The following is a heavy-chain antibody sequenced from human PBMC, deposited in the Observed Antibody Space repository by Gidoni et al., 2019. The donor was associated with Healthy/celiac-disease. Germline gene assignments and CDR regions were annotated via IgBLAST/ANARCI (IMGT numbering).Heavy chain of an antibody. CDR3: AKSLRNAYCGGDCQTPFDY. V-gene: IGHV3-23*01. CDR1: GFTFTSYA. Sequence: EVQLLESGGGLVQPGGSLRLSCAAPGFTFTSYAMRWVRKAPGKGLEWVSAISGSGGSTYYADSVKGRFTISRDNSKNTLYLQMNSLRAEDTAVYYCAKSLRNAYCGGDCQTPFDYWGQGTLVTVSS. CDR2: ISGSGGST. J-gene: IGHJ4*02. D-gene: IGHD2-21*02.